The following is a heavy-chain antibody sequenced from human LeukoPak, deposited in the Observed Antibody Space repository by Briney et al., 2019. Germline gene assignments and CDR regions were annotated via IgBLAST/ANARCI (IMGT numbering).Heavy chain of an antibody. CDR1: GYTFTSYG. V-gene: IGHV1-8*02. Sequence: GASVKVSCKASGYTFTSYGINWVRQAPGQGLEWMGWMNPNSGNAGYAQKFQGRVTMTRDTSISTAYMELSSLRSDDTAVYYCARGGRSMIVKENDYWGQGTLVTVSS. J-gene: IGHJ4*02. CDR3: ARGGRSMIVKENDY. CDR2: MNPNSGNA. D-gene: IGHD3-22*01.